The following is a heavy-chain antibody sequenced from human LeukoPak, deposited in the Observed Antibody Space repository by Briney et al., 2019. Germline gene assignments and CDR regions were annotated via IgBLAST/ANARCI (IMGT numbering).Heavy chain of an antibody. D-gene: IGHD6-19*01. V-gene: IGHV1-18*01. J-gene: IGHJ3*02. CDR3: TRDLGQVVAGTAFDM. Sequence: GASVTVSCKTSGYTFTDFGINWVRHAPGQGLEWLGWITPYNSNTNHLQNLQGRITMTTDTSTSTAYLELRSLTSDDTAVYYCTRDLGQVVAGTAFDMWGQGRMVIVSS. CDR1: GYTFTDFG. CDR2: ITPYNSNT.